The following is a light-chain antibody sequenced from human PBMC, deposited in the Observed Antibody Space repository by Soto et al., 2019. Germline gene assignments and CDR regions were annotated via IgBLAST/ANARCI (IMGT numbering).Light chain of an antibody. CDR2: DAS. CDR1: QSISSS. CDR3: QQRSSWIT. V-gene: IGKV3-11*01. Sequence: IVLTQSPTTLSLWPGETAVLSCRASQSISSSLSWYQQRPGQAPRLLIYDASNRAPGIPARCSGSGSGTVFTLTISGLEPEDFALYYCQQRSSWITFGQGTRLEIE. J-gene: IGKJ5*01.